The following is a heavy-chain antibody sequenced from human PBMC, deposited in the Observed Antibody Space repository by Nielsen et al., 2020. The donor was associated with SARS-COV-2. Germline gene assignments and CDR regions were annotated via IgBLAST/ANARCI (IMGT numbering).Heavy chain of an antibody. CDR3: ARDPSLFGSYYGMDV. CDR1: GFTFSTYP. CDR2: ISYDRSNK. J-gene: IGHJ6*02. V-gene: IGHV3-30*04. D-gene: IGHD2-21*01. Sequence: GESLKISCAASGFTFSTYPMHWVRQAPGKGLEWVAVISYDRSNKYSADSVKGRFTISRDNSKNTLYLQMNSLRAEDTAVYYCARDPSLFGSYYGMDVWGQGTTVTVSS.